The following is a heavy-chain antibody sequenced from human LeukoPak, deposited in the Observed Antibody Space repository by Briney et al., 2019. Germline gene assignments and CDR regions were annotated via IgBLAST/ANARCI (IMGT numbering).Heavy chain of an antibody. CDR2: INHSGST. V-gene: IGHV4-34*01. CDR3: ARVRRWLHIVLGAFDI. CDR1: GGSFSGYY. J-gene: IGHJ3*02. Sequence: SETLSLTCAVYGGSFSGYYWSWIRQPPGKGLEWIGEINHSGSTNYNPSLKSRVTISVDTSKNQFSLKLSSVTAADTAVYCCARVRRWLHIVLGAFDIWGQGTMVTVSS. D-gene: IGHD5-24*01.